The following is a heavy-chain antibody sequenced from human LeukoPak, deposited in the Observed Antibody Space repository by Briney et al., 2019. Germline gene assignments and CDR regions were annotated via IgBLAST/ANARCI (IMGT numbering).Heavy chain of an antibody. D-gene: IGHD2-15*01. CDR3: ARDVGGGSSFGY. V-gene: IGHV1-2*06. CDR2: INPNSGDT. Sequence: ASVKVSCKTSGYTFTGYYIHWVRQAPGQGLGWMGRINPNSGDTNYAQNFQGRVTMTRDTSISTAYLELSSLRSDDTAVYFCARDVGGGSSFGYWGQGTLVTVSS. CDR1: GYTFTGYY. J-gene: IGHJ4*02.